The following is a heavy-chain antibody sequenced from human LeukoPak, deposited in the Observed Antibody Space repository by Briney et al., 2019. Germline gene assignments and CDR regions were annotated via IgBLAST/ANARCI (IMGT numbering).Heavy chain of an antibody. D-gene: IGHD3-10*01. V-gene: IGHV4-39*07. Sequence: PSETLSLTCTVSGGSININTYYWGWIRQPPGKGLEWIGSIYYSGSTYYNPSLKSRVTISVDTSKNQFSLKLSSVTAADTAVYYCARGTLWFGESMDVWGKGTTVTISS. CDR3: ARGTLWFGESMDV. CDR2: IYYSGST. J-gene: IGHJ6*03. CDR1: GGSININTYY.